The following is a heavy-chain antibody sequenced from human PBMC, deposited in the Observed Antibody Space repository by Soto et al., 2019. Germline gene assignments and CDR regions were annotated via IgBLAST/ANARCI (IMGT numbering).Heavy chain of an antibody. V-gene: IGHV1-69*12. Sequence: QVQLVQSGAEVKKPGSSVKVSCKASGGTFSTYAISWVRQAPGQGLEWMGGIIPIFGATNYSQKFQGRVTITADESTSTAYMELSRLRSEDTAVYYCARPTFDSYYYYGMDVWGQGTTVTVSS. CDR3: ARPTFDSYYYYGMDV. CDR1: GGTFSTYA. J-gene: IGHJ6*01. CDR2: IIPIFGAT. D-gene: IGHD3-3*01.